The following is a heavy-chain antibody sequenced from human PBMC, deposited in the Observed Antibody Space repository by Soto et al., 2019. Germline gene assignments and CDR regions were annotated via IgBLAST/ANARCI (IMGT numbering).Heavy chain of an antibody. CDR3: AQGAWFGELFPNYYYYYMDV. D-gene: IGHD3-10*01. Sequence: SETLSLTCTVSGGSTSSGGYYWSWIRQHPGKGLEWIGYIYYSGSTYYNPSLKSRVTISVDTSKNQFSLKLSSVTAADTAVYYCAQGAWFGELFPNYYYYYMDVWGKGTTVTVSS. V-gene: IGHV4-31*03. J-gene: IGHJ6*03. CDR1: GGSTSSGGYY. CDR2: IYYSGST.